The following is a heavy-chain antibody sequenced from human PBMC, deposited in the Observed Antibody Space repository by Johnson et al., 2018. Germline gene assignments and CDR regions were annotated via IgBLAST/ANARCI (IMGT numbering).Heavy chain of an antibody. D-gene: IGHD1-20*01. V-gene: IGHV3-48*04. CDR2: VTSGESRI. CDR3: ARISKDNLFMHAFDV. J-gene: IGHJ3*01. CDR1: GFMIINND. Sequence: VQLVESGGGLVQPGGSLTLSCAASGFMIINNDMSLVRQPPGKGLEWVSTVTSGESRIYYADSGKGTFTISRDNAKNSLYLQMNSLRAEDTAGYFCARISKDNLFMHAFDVWGQGTVVTVSS.